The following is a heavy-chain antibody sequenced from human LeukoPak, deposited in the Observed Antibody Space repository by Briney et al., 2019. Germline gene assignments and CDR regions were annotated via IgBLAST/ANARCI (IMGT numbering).Heavy chain of an antibody. D-gene: IGHD6-13*01. V-gene: IGHV4-59*01. CDR3: ARDYGSSWYPNLDP. CDR2: IYYSGST. J-gene: IGHJ5*02. Sequence: SETLSLTCTVSGGSISSYYWSWIRQPPGKGLEWIGYIYYSGSTNYNPSLKSRVTISVDTSKNQFSLKLSSVTAADTAVYYCARDYGSSWYPNLDPWGQGTLVTVSS. CDR1: GGSISSYY.